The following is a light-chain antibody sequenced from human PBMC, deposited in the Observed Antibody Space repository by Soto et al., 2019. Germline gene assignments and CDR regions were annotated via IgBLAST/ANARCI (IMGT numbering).Light chain of an antibody. CDR3: KKYHSYPIT. CDR1: QDISRY. V-gene: IGKV1-9*01. Sequence: IQLTQSPSSRSASGGGRVTVTCRASQDISRYLAWFQQVPGKDPKLLIYTASTSQFGVQSRFVGSGSGTDFTLTIRSLQPEDFATYYCKKYHSYPITFGQGTKLEIK. CDR2: TAS. J-gene: IGKJ5*01.